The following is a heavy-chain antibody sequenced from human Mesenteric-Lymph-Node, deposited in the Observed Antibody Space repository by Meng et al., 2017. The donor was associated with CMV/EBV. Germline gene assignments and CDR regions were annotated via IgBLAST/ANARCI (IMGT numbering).Heavy chain of an antibody. D-gene: IGHD2-2*02. CDR2: IFYSGTT. V-gene: IGHV4-31*01. CDR1: GSISTSGYY. Sequence: GSISTSGYYWSWIRQHPGKGLEWIGYIFYSGTTYSNPSLKSPVTISGDTSKNQFSLTLSSVTAADTAVYYCARGCSATNCYTGGFDSWGQGTLVTVSS. J-gene: IGHJ4*02. CDR3: ARGCSATNCYTGGFDS.